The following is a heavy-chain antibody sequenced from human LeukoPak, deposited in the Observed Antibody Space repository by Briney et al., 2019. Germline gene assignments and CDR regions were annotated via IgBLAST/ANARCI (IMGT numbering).Heavy chain of an antibody. Sequence: GGSLRLSCAASGFTFSSYGVHWVRQAPGKGLEWVAVIWYDGSNKYYADSVKGRFTISRENSKNTLYLQMNSLRAEDTAVYYCARGARVGATLDDAFDIWGQGTMVTVSS. CDR2: IWYDGSNK. J-gene: IGHJ3*02. D-gene: IGHD1-26*01. CDR3: ARGARVGATLDDAFDI. CDR1: GFTFSSYG. V-gene: IGHV3-33*01.